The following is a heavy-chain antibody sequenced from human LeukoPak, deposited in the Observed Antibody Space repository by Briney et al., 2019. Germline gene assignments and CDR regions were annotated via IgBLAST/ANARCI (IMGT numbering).Heavy chain of an antibody. D-gene: IGHD6-6*01. CDR1: GYSFTSYW. J-gene: IGHJ3*02. V-gene: IGHV5-51*01. CDR2: IYPGDSDT. Sequence: GESLKISCKGSGYSFTSYWIGWVRQMPGKGLEWMGIIYPGDSDTRYSPSFQGQVTISADKSISTAYLQWSSLKASDTAMYYCARSTSSIAARFHAFDIWGQGTMVTVSS. CDR3: ARSTSSIAARFHAFDI.